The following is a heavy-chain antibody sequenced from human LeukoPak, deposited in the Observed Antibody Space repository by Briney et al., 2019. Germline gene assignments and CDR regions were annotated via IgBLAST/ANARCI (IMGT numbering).Heavy chain of an antibody. CDR3: ITDSDNWAYFDS. CDR2: LKSKPDGGTT. CDR1: GFTFSNAW. V-gene: IGHV3-15*01. J-gene: IGHJ4*02. D-gene: IGHD1-1*01. Sequence: GGSLRLSCAASGFTFSNAWMSWVRQAPGKGLEWVGRLKSKPDGGTTGYAAPVKGRFTISRDDSRNTLYLQMNSLKIEDTAVYYCITDSDNWAYFDSWGQGTLVTVSS.